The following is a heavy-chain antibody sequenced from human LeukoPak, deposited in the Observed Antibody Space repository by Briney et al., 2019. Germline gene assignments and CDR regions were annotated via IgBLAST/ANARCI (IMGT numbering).Heavy chain of an antibody. Sequence: QAGGSLRLSCAASGFTFSSYGMHWVRQAPGKGLEWVAVIWYDGSNKYYADSVKGRFTISRDNSKNTLYLQMNSLRAEDTAVYYCARAASTSYYYDSSGYSSIDYWGQGTLVTVSS. J-gene: IGHJ4*02. CDR1: GFTFSSYG. V-gene: IGHV3-33*01. CDR2: IWYDGSNK. D-gene: IGHD3-22*01. CDR3: ARAASTSYYYDSSGYSSIDY.